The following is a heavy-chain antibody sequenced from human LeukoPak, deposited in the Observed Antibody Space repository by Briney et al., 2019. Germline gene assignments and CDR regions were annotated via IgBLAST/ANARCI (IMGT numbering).Heavy chain of an antibody. J-gene: IGHJ4*02. V-gene: IGHV4-34*01. CDR1: GGSFSGDF. D-gene: IGHD3-10*01. CDR2: INHGGST. Sequence: PSETLSLTCAVYGGSFSGDFWSWIRQSPGKGLEWIGEINHGGSTTYNASLKSRVTISVDTSKNQFSLKLSSVTAADTAVYYCARQTGSGLFSLPGGQGTLVTVSS. CDR3: ARQTGSGLFSLP.